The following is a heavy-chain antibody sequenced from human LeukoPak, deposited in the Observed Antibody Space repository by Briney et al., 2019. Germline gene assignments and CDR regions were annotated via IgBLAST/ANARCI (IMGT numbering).Heavy chain of an antibody. J-gene: IGHJ5*02. V-gene: IGHV3-23*01. Sequence: GGSLRLSCAASGLTFSSYAMSWVRQAPGKGLEWVSAISGSGGSTYYADSVKGRFTISRDNSKNTLFLQMNSLRAEDTAVYYCAKDRAAVAKNWFDPWGQGTLVTVSS. CDR1: GLTFSSYA. CDR3: AKDRAAVAKNWFDP. CDR2: ISGSGGST. D-gene: IGHD6-19*01.